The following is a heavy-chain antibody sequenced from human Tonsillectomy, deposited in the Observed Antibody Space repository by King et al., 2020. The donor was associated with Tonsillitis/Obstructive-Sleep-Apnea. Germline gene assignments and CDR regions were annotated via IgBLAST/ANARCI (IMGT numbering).Heavy chain of an antibody. V-gene: IGHV3-15*01. CDR3: TTTKYYDFWSDSYEDYYYYMDV. CDR2: IKSKTDGGTT. CDR1: GFTFSNAW. J-gene: IGHJ6*03. Sequence: QLVQSGGGLVKPGGSLRLSCAASGFTFSNAWMSWVRQAPGKGLEWVGRIKSKTDGGTTDYAAPVKGRFTISRDDSKNTLYLQMNSLKTEDTAVYYCTTTKYYDFWSDSYEDYYYYMDVWGKGTTVTVSS. D-gene: IGHD3-3*01.